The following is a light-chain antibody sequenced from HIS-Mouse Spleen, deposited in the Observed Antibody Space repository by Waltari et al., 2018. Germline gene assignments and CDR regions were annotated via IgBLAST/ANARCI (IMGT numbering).Light chain of an antibody. V-gene: IGLV2-14*03. CDR2: DVS. CDR3: SSYTSSSTWV. Sequence: QSALTQPASVSGSPGQSIPISCTGTGSDVGGYTSVSWYQQHPGKPPKLMIYDVSNRPSGVSNRFSGSKSGNTASLTISGLQAEDEADYYCSSYTSSSTWVFGGGTKLTVL. CDR1: GSDVGGYTS. J-gene: IGLJ3*02.